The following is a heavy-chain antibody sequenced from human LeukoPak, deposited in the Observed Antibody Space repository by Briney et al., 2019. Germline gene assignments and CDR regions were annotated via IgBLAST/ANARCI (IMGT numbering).Heavy chain of an antibody. CDR3: ARDSRSNYGYYYYYMDV. D-gene: IGHD4-11*01. CDR2: INPNSGGT. Sequence: ASVKVSCKASGYTFSNYGISWVRQAPGQGLEWMGWINPNSGGTNYAQKFQGRVTMTRDTSISTAYMELSRLRSDDTAVYYCARDSRSNYGYYYYYMDVWGKGTTVTVSS. CDR1: GYTFSNYG. V-gene: IGHV1-2*02. J-gene: IGHJ6*03.